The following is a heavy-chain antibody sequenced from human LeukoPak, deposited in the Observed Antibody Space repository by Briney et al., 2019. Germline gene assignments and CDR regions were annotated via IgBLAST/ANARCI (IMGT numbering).Heavy chain of an antibody. D-gene: IGHD6-6*01. Sequence: GGSLRLSCAASGFTFSSYSMNWVRQAPGKGLEWVSSISSSSSYIYYADSVKGRFTISRDNSKNTLYLQMNSLRAEDTAVYYCASSHYIAALDFDYWGQGTLVTVSS. CDR1: GFTFSSYS. J-gene: IGHJ4*02. V-gene: IGHV3-21*04. CDR3: ASSHYIAALDFDY. CDR2: ISSSSSYI.